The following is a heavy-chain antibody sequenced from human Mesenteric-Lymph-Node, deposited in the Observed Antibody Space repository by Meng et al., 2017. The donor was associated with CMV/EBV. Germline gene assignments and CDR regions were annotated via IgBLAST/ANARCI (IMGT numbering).Heavy chain of an antibody. Sequence: GGSLRLSCAASGFIVSSNYMSWVRQPPGKGLEWVAAIFSGGATYHADSVKGRFTISRDKSRNTLYLQMNSLRAEDTAVYFCTKIGHYDFWSGYPEDVWGQGTTVTVSS. J-gene: IGHJ6*02. CDR3: TKIGHYDFWSGYPEDV. D-gene: IGHD3-3*01. CDR2: IFSGGAT. CDR1: GFIVSSNY. V-gene: IGHV3-53*01.